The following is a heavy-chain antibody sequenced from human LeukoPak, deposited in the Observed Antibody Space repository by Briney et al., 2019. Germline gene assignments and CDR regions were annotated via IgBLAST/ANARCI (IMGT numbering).Heavy chain of an antibody. J-gene: IGHJ4*02. V-gene: IGHV4-59*01. D-gene: IGHD3-22*01. CDR2: IYDSGNI. Sequence: SETLSLTCSVSGASMRQFYWNWIRQAPGKGLEWIASIYDSGNINYNPSLQSRVTVSVDKSNNQSSLRLTSMTPADTAIYYCAGGTVGGYYESTTLDFWGQGTLVTVSS. CDR3: AGGTVGGYYESTTLDF. CDR1: GASMRQFY.